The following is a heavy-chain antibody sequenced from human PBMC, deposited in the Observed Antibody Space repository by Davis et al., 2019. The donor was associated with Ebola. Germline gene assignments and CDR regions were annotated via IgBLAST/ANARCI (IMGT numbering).Heavy chain of an antibody. CDR1: GFTFSSYA. CDR2: ISSNGGST. V-gene: IGHV3-64*02. J-gene: IGHJ6*02. CDR3: ARGDFYYGVDV. Sequence: GESLKISCAASGFTFSSYAMHWVRQAPGKGLEYVSAISSNGGSTYYADSVKGRFTISRDSSKNTVYLQMNNLRAEDTAVYYCARGDFYYGVDVWGQGTTVTVSS.